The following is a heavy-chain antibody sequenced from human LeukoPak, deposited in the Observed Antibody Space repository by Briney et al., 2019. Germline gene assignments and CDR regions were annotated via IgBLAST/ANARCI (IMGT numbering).Heavy chain of an antibody. CDR3: ARASGSYGSNYYYYYGMDV. Sequence: SETLSLTCTVSGGSISSYYWSWIRQPPGKGLEWIGYIYYSGSTNYNPSLKSRVTISVDTSKNQFSLKLSSVTAADTAVYYCARASGSYGSNYYYYYGMDVWGQGTTVTVSS. V-gene: IGHV4-59*01. J-gene: IGHJ6*02. D-gene: IGHD1-26*01. CDR2: IYYSGST. CDR1: GGSISSYY.